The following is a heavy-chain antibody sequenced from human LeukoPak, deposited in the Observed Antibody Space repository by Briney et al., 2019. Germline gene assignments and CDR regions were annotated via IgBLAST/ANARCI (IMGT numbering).Heavy chain of an antibody. Sequence: SETLTLTCAVSGGSISSGGYSWSWIRQPPGKGLEWIGYIYHSGSTYYNPSLKSRVTISVDRSKNQFSLKLSSVTAADTAVYYCARGTMIVAYGMDVWGQGTTVTVSS. CDR3: ARGTMIVAYGMDV. D-gene: IGHD3-22*01. V-gene: IGHV4-30-2*01. CDR1: GGSISSGGYS. J-gene: IGHJ6*02. CDR2: IYHSGST.